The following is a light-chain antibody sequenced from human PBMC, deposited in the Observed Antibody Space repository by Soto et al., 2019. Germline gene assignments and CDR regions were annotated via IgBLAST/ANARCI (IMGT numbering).Light chain of an antibody. CDR3: QQTYSTPLT. J-gene: IGKJ4*01. V-gene: IGKV1-39*01. CDR1: QSISNY. CDR2: AAS. Sequence: DIQMTQSPSSLSASVGARVTITCRASQSISNYLNWYQQKPGKAPKYLIYAASSLQSGVPSRFSGRGSGTDFTLTISSLQPEDFATYYCQQTYSTPLTFGGGTKVDIK.